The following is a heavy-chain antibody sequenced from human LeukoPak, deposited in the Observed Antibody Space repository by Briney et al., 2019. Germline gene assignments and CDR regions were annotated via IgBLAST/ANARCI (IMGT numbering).Heavy chain of an antibody. CDR2: IRSGGNT. CDR3: AKRLDYFGY. CDR1: GVTFSSYA. V-gene: IGHV3-23*01. J-gene: IGHJ4*02. D-gene: IGHD3-16*01. Sequence: PGGSLRLSCAASGVTFSSYAMTWVRQAPGKGLEWVSGIRSGGNTYYAASVKGRFTIPRDNSKNTLDLQMDSLRAEDTAIYYCAKRLDYFGYWGQGTLVTVSS.